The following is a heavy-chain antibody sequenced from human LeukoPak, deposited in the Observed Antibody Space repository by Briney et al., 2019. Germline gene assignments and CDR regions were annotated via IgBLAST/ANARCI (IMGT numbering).Heavy chain of an antibody. V-gene: IGHV1-2*06. CDR1: GYTFTAYY. J-gene: IGHJ4*02. CDR2: INPNSGGT. D-gene: IGHD3-22*01. CDR3: ASVTYYDSSGYYLGDY. Sequence: ASVKVSCKASGYTFTAYYIHWVRQAPGQGLEWMGRINPNSGGTNYAQKFQGRVTMTRDTSISTAYMELSRLKSDDTAVYYCASVTYYDSSGYYLGDYWGQATLVTVSS.